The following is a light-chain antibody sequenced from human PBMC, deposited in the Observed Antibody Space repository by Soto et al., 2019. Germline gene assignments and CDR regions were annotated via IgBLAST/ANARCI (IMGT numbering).Light chain of an antibody. CDR3: LQYNSYSQT. CDR1: QSISSW. CDR2: DAS. Sequence: DIQMTQSPSTLSASVGDRVTITCRASQSISSWLAWYQQKSGKAPKLLIYDASSLASGVPSRLSSSGSGTEFTLTISSPQPDDFATYYCLQYNSYSQTFGQGTKVEIK. V-gene: IGKV1-5*01. J-gene: IGKJ1*01.